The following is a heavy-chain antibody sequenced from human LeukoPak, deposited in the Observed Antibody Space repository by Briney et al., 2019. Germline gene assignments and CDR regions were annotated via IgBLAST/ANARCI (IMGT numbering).Heavy chain of an antibody. CDR3: ARDPSSSGWYVDY. D-gene: IGHD6-19*01. J-gene: IGHJ4*02. Sequence: ASVKVSCKASGYTFTGYYMHWVRQAPGQGLEWMGWINPNSGGTNYAQKFQGRVTMTRDTSISTAYMELSRLRSDDTAVYYCARDPSSSGWYVDYWGQGTLVTVSS. CDR1: GYTFTGYY. V-gene: IGHV1-2*02. CDR2: INPNSGGT.